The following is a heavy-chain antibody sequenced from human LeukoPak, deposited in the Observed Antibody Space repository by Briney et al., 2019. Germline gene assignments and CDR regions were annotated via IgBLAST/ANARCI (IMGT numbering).Heavy chain of an antibody. Sequence: GGSLRLSCAASGFTFSSYAMSWVRQAPGKGLEGVSAVSGSGGSKYYADSVKGRFTISRDNSKDTLYLQMNSLRAEDTAVYYCAKGLGFDWLLYYWGQGTLVTVSS. CDR1: GFTFSSYA. J-gene: IGHJ4*02. CDR3: AKGLGFDWLLYY. V-gene: IGHV3-23*01. D-gene: IGHD3-9*01. CDR2: VSGSGGSK.